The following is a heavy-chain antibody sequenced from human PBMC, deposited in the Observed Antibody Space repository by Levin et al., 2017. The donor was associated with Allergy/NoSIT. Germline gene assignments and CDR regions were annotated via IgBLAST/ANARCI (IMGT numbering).Heavy chain of an antibody. CDR1: GFTVSSNY. V-gene: IGHV3-53*01. J-gene: IGHJ4*02. Sequence: GGSLRLSCAASGFTVSSNYMSWVRQAPGKGLEWVSVIYSGGSTYYADSVKGRFTISRDNSKNTLYLQMNRLRAEDTAVYYCAVHDILTGPVDYWGQGTLVTVSS. D-gene: IGHD3-9*01. CDR3: AVHDILTGPVDY. CDR2: IYSGGST.